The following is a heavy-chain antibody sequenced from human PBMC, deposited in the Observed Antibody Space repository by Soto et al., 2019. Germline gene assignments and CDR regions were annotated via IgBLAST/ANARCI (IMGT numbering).Heavy chain of an antibody. J-gene: IGHJ4*02. V-gene: IGHV4-30-2*01. CDR1: GGSISSGGYS. D-gene: IGHD3-22*01. CDR3: ASAFGSSGYR. Sequence: QLQLQESGSGLVKPSQTLSLTCAVSGGSISSGGYSWSWIRQPPGKGLEWIGYIYHSGSTYYNPSLKCRVAIPVDRSKTQFSLKLSSVTAADTAVYYCASAFGSSGYRWGQGTLVTVSS. CDR2: IYHSGST.